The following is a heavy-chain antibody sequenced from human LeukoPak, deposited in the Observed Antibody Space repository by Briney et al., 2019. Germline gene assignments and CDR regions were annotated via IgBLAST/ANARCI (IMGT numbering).Heavy chain of an antibody. CDR1: GGSISIGDYY. V-gene: IGHV4-30-4*01. CDR2: IYYSGST. J-gene: IGHJ4*02. D-gene: IGHD2-2*01. CDR3: AGTAHCSSTSCYDY. Sequence: SETLSLTCSVSGGSISIGDYYWSWIRQPPGKGLEWIGYIYYSGSTYYNPSLKSRVTISVDTSKNQFSLKLSSVTAADTAVYYCAGTAHCSSTSCYDYWGQGTLVTVSS.